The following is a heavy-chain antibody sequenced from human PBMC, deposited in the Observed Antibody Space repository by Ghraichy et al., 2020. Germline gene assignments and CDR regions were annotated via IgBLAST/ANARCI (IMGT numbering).Heavy chain of an antibody. Sequence: ASVKVSCKASGYNFINYGFSWVRKAPGRGLEWMGWISADNYRTDYAQRFQDRLTMTTDKSTATGHLELRSLTSDDTAVYYCARSVASRHWFDPWGQGTLVTVSS. CDR2: ISADNYRT. V-gene: IGHV1-18*01. J-gene: IGHJ5*02. D-gene: IGHD6-6*01. CDR1: GYNFINYG. CDR3: ARSVASRHWFDP.